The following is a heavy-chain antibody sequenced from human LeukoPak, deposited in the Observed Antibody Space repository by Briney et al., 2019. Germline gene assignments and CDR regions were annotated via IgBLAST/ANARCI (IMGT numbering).Heavy chain of an antibody. CDR1: GYTLSTYA. V-gene: IGHV1-3*01. D-gene: IGHD4-17*01. Sequence: GASVKVSCKASGYTLSTYAMHWVRQAPGQRLEWMGWINAGNGNTKYSQKFQGRVTITRDTSASTAYMELSSLRSEDTAVYYCARVLGYGDSSGALDYWGQGTLVTVSS. CDR3: ARVLGYGDSSGALDY. CDR2: INAGNGNT. J-gene: IGHJ4*02.